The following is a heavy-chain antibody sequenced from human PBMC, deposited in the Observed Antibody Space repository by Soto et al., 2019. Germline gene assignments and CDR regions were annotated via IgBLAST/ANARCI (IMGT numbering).Heavy chain of an antibody. CDR1: GGTFSSYA. Sequence: ASVKVSCKASGGTFSSYAISWVRQAPGQGLEWMGGIIPIFGTANYAQKFQGRVTITADESTSTAYMELSSLRSEDTALYYCASPPGYYDSSGYYWPFDYWGQGTLVTVSS. D-gene: IGHD3-22*01. CDR3: ASPPGYYDSSGYYWPFDY. V-gene: IGHV1-69*13. J-gene: IGHJ4*02. CDR2: IIPIFGTA.